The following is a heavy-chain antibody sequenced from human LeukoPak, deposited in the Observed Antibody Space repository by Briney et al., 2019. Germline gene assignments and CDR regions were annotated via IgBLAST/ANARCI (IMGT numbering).Heavy chain of an antibody. D-gene: IGHD5-18*01. Sequence: SETLSLTCAVYGGSFSGYYWSWIRQPPGKGLEWIGEINHSGSTNYNPSLKSRVTISVDTSKNQFSLKLSSVTAADTAVYYCARLLRGYSYGYWGQGTLVTVSS. J-gene: IGHJ4*02. V-gene: IGHV4-34*01. CDR2: INHSGST. CDR1: GGSFSGYY. CDR3: ARLLRGYSYGY.